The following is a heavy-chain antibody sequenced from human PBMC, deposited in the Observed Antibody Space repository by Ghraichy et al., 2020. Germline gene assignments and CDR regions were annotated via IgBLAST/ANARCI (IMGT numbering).Heavy chain of an antibody. D-gene: IGHD7-27*01. CDR1: GFTFSSYS. Sequence: RGSLRLSCSASGFTFSSYSMNWVRQAPGKGLEWVSYISSSSSTIYYADSVKGRFTISRDNAKNSLYLQMNSLRDEDTAVYYCARDPTNWDYYYYYGMDVWGQGTTVTVSS. V-gene: IGHV3-48*02. CDR3: ARDPTNWDYYYYYGMDV. J-gene: IGHJ6*02. CDR2: ISSSSSTI.